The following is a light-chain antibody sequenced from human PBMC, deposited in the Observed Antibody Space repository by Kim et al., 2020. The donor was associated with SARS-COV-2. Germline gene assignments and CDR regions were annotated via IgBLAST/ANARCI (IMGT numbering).Light chain of an antibody. CDR3: QRYNNWPLT. CDR1: QSVSSN. Sequence: EIVMTQSPATLSVSPGERATLSCRASQSVSSNLAWYQQRPGQAPRLLIYGASTRATGIPARFSGSGSGTEFTLTISSLQSEDFAVYYCQRYNNWPLTFGGRAKVDSK. CDR2: GAS. J-gene: IGKJ4*01. V-gene: IGKV3-15*01.